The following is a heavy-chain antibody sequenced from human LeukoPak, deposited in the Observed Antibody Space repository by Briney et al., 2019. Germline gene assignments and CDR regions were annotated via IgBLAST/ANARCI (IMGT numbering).Heavy chain of an antibody. Sequence: PGGSLRLSCEVSGFTFSNYAMSWVRQAPGKGLEWVSAISGSGARTFYADSVRGRFTISRDNSKNTLYLQMNSLRAEDTAVYYGAKDGSLGAAGTIEYFQHWGQGTLVTVSS. J-gene: IGHJ1*01. CDR3: AKDGSLGAAGTIEYFQH. V-gene: IGHV3-23*01. D-gene: IGHD6-13*01. CDR1: GFTFSNYA. CDR2: ISGSGART.